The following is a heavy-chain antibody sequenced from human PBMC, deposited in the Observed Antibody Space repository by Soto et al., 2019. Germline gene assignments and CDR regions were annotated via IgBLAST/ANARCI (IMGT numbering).Heavy chain of an antibody. CDR1: GYTFPNYG. D-gene: IGHD6-13*01. CDR3: ARLKQLVFMDV. J-gene: IGHJ6*02. Sequence: QVQLVQSGAEVRKPGASVKVSCKASGYTFPNYGIIWVRQAPGQGLEWMAWISANNGNTKYAQKFQDRVTMTTDTSTTTAYMELRSLRSDDTAVYYCARLKQLVFMDVWGQGTTVTLSS. CDR2: ISANNGNT. V-gene: IGHV1-18*01.